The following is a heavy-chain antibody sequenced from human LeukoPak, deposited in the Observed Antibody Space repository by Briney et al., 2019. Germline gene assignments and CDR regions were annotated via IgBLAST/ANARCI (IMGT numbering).Heavy chain of an antibody. CDR1: GFTLSSYW. D-gene: IGHD6-13*01. CDR2: IRYDGSNK. Sequence: PGGSLRLSCAASGFTLSSYWMSWVRQAPGKGLEWVAFIRYDGSNKYYSDSVKGRFTISRDYSKNTLYLQMNSLRAEDTAVYYCAKDIGQQLVRGADYWGQGTLVTVSS. J-gene: IGHJ4*02. V-gene: IGHV3-30*02. CDR3: AKDIGQQLVRGADY.